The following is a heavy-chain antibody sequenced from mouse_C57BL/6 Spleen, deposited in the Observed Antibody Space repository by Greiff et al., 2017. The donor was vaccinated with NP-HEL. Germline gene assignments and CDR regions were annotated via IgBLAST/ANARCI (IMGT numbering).Heavy chain of an antibody. D-gene: IGHD2-4*01. J-gene: IGHJ3*01. CDR3: ASYDYDVAWFAY. CDR2: IWSGGST. Sequence: VKLQESGPGLVQPSQSLSITCTVSGFSLTSYGVHWVRQSPGKGLEWLGVIWSGGSTDYNAAFISRLSISKDNSKSQVFFKMNSLQADDTAIYYCASYDYDVAWFAYWGQGTLVTVSA. CDR1: GFSLTSYG. V-gene: IGHV2-2*01.